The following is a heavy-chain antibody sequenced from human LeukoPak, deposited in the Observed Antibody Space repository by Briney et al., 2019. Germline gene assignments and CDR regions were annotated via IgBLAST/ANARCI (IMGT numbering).Heavy chain of an antibody. CDR3: ARVESSSWYTP. Sequence: SETVSLTCAVYGGSFSGYYWSWIRQPPGKGLEWIGEINHSGSTNYNPSLKSRVTISVDTSKNQFSLNLNSVTAADTAIYYCARVESSSWYTPWGQGTLVTVSS. CDR2: INHSGST. D-gene: IGHD6-13*01. V-gene: IGHV4-34*01. CDR1: GGSFSGYY. J-gene: IGHJ5*02.